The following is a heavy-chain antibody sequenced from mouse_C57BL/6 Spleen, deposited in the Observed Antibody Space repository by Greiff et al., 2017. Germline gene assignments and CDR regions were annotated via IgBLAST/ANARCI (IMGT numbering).Heavy chain of an antibody. D-gene: IGHD1-1*01. J-gene: IGHJ3*01. V-gene: IGHV1-52*01. CDR1: GYTFTSYW. Sequence: VQLQQPGAELVRPGSSVKLSCKASGYTFTSYWMHWVKQRPIQGLEWIGNIDPSDSETNYNQKFKDKATLTVDKSYSPAYMQLSSLTSEDSAVYYCASSYYYGSSQAWFAYWGQGTLVTVSA. CDR2: IDPSDSET. CDR3: ASSYYYGSSQAWFAY.